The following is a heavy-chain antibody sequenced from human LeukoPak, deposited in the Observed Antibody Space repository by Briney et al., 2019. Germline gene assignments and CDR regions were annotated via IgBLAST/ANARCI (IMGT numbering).Heavy chain of an antibody. J-gene: IGHJ4*02. D-gene: IGHD2-8*02. CDR2: IYYSGST. CDR1: GGSISSYY. V-gene: IGHV4-59*01. CDR3: ARGLLGLYGFPSGRTGQPKDKSRYFDY. Sequence: SETLSLTCTVSGGSISSYYWSWIRQPPGKGLEWIGYIYYSGSTNYNPSLKSRVTISVDTSKNQFSLKLSSVTAADTAVYYCARGLLGLYGFPSGRTGQPKDKSRYFDYWGQGTLVTVSS.